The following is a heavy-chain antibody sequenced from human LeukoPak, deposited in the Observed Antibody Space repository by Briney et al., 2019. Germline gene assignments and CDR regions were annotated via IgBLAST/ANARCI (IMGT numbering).Heavy chain of an antibody. CDR1: GGSFSGYY. V-gene: IGHV4-34*01. D-gene: IGHD1-26*01. CDR2: INHSGST. CDR3: ARTVSGSYEGWFDP. Sequence: SETLSLTCAVYGGSFSGYYWSWIRQPPGKGLEWIGEINHSGSTNYNPSLKSRVTISVDTSKNQFSLKLSSVTAADTAVYYCARTVSGSYEGWFDPWGQGTLVTVSS. J-gene: IGHJ5*02.